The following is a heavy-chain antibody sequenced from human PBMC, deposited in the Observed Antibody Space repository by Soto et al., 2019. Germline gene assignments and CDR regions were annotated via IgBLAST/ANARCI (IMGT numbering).Heavy chain of an antibody. J-gene: IGHJ3*01. CDR3: AKVLSYYYDSSGDITR. D-gene: IGHD3-22*01. V-gene: IGHV3-48*02. CDR1: GFTFSSYS. CDR2: ISSSSTTI. Sequence: GGSLRLSCAASGFTFSSYSMNWVRQAPGKGLEWVSYISSSSTTIYYADSVKGRFTISRDNAKNSLYLQMNSLRDEDTAVYYCAKVLSYYYDSSGDITRWGQGTMVTVSS.